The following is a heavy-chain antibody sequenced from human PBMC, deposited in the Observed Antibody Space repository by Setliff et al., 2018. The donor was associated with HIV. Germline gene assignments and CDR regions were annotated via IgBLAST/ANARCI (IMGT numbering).Heavy chain of an antibody. J-gene: IGHJ6*03. V-gene: IGHV4-31*03. Sequence: SETLSLTCTVSGGSISSGGYYWSWIRQHPGKGLEWIGSIYYSGSTHYNPSLKSRVTISVDTSKNQFSLKLSSVSAADTAMYYCARDMTTVTYYYYYYYMDVWGKGTTVTVS. CDR3: ARDMTTVTYYYYYYYMDV. CDR1: GGSISSGGYY. D-gene: IGHD4-17*01. CDR2: IYYSGST.